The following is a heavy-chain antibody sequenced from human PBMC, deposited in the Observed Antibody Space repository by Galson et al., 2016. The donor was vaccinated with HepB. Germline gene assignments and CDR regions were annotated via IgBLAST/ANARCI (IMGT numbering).Heavy chain of an antibody. D-gene: IGHD5-12*01. CDR3: ARVRFYGYDPDAFDI. Sequence: SVKVSCKASGGTFSNFAISWLRQAPGQGLEWMGGIIPLFGATNYAKNFQGRVTITRDTSASTAYMDLSSLRSEDTAVYYCARVRFYGYDPDAFDIWGQGTMVTVSS. J-gene: IGHJ3*02. CDR2: IIPLFGAT. V-gene: IGHV1-69*05. CDR1: GGTFSNFA.